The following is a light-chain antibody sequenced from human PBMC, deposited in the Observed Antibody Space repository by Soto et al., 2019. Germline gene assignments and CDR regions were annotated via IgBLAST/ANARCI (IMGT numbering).Light chain of an antibody. J-gene: IGKJ1*01. V-gene: IGKV2-28*01. CDR3: QHTYSGRT. CDR2: LGS. CDR1: QSLLHSNGYTY. Sequence: DIVMTQSPLSLPVTPGEPASISCRSSQSLLHSNGYTYLDWYLQKPGQSPQLLIYLGSNRASGGPDRFRGSGSGTDFTLTISSLQPEDFATYYCQHTYSGRTFGQGTKVYIK.